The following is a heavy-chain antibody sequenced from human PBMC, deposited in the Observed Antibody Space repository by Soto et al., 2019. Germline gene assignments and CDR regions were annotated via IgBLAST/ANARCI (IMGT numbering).Heavy chain of an antibody. V-gene: IGHV3-23*01. CDR3: ARGHIAVAVSWFDP. J-gene: IGHJ5*02. Sequence: GGSLRLSCAASGFTFSSYAMSWVRQAPGKGLEWVSAISGSGGSTYYADSVKGRFTISRENAKNSLYLQMNSLRAGDTAVYYCARGHIAVAVSWFDPWGQGTLVTVSS. CDR1: GFTFSSYA. D-gene: IGHD6-19*01. CDR2: ISGSGGST.